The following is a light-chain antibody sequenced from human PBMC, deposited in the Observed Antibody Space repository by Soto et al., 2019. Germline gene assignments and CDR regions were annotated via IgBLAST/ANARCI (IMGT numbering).Light chain of an antibody. V-gene: IGLV2-14*01. CDR2: EVT. J-gene: IGLJ1*01. Sequence: QSALTQPASVSGSPGQAIAISCTGTRSYVGAYIYVSWYQQHPGKAPKLMISEVTNRPSGVSDRFSGSKSGNTASLTISGLQAADEADYYCSSFTIRVTLVFGTETKLNVL. CDR1: RSYVGAYIY. CDR3: SSFTIRVTLV.